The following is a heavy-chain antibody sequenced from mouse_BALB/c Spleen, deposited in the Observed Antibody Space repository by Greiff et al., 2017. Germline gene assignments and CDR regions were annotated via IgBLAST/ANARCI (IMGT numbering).Heavy chain of an antibody. CDR3: ARRGYDYDDYAMDY. CDR2: IYPGDGDT. Sequence: VQLQQSGAELVRPGSSVKISCKASGYAFSSYWMNWVKQRPGQGLEWIGQIYPGDGDTNYNGKFKGKATLTADKSSSTAYMQLSSLTSEDSAVYFCARRGYDYDDYAMDYWGQGTSVTVSS. J-gene: IGHJ4*01. D-gene: IGHD2-4*01. V-gene: IGHV1-80*01. CDR1: GYAFSSYW.